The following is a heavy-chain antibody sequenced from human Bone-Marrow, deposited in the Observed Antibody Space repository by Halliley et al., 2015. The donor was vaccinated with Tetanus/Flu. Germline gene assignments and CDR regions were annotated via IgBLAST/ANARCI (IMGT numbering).Heavy chain of an antibody. Sequence: AVSGFTFDDYGMHWVRQAPGKGLEWVSGISWNSGDIGYADSVKGRFTISRDNAKNSLYLHMKSLRREDTALYYCAKVSGWYDSPYFFYSWGQGTLFTVSS. CDR3: AKVSGWYDSPYFFYS. J-gene: IGHJ4*02. CDR2: ISWNSGDI. D-gene: IGHD6-19*01. CDR1: GFTFDDYG. V-gene: IGHV3-9*01.